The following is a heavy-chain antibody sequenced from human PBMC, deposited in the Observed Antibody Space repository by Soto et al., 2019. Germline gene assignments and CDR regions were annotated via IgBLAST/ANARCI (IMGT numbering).Heavy chain of an antibody. J-gene: IGHJ6*02. V-gene: IGHV5-10-1*01. CDR1: GYSFTSYW. CDR2: IDPSDSYT. CDR3: PRHYQVPAAIHLYGMDV. Sequence: GESLKISCQGSGYSFTSYWISWVRQMPGKGLEWMGRIDPSDSYTNYSPSFQGHVTTSADKSISTAYLQWSSLKASDTAMYYCPRHYQVPAAIHLYGMDVWGQGTTVTVSS. D-gene: IGHD2-2*02.